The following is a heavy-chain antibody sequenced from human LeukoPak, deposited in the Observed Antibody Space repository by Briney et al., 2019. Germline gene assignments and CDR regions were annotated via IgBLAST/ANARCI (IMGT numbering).Heavy chain of an antibody. J-gene: IGHJ4*02. V-gene: IGHV1-18*01. Sequence: ASVKVSCKASGYTFTSYGISWARQAPGQGLEWMGWISAYNGNTDYAQKLQGRVTMTTDTSTSTAYMELRSLRSDDTAVYYCARDYKYYYDSSGYYMYYFDYWGQGTLVTVSS. CDR1: GYTFTSYG. D-gene: IGHD3-22*01. CDR3: ARDYKYYYDSSGYYMYYFDY. CDR2: ISAYNGNT.